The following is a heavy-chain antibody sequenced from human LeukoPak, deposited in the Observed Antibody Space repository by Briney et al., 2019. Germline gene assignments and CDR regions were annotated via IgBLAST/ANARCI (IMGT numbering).Heavy chain of an antibody. Sequence: GGSLRLSCAASGFTFSSYSMNWVRQAPGKGLEWVSYISSSSSTIYYADSVKGRFTISRDNAKNSLYLQMNSLRAEDTAVYYCAIDNVNIAARPFDYWGQGTLVTVSS. CDR1: GFTFSSYS. D-gene: IGHD6-6*01. V-gene: IGHV3-48*04. CDR2: ISSSSSTI. J-gene: IGHJ4*02. CDR3: AIDNVNIAARPFDY.